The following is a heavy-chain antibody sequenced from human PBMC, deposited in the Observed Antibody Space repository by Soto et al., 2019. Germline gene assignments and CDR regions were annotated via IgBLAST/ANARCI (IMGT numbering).Heavy chain of an antibody. CDR3: ARVYCSGGGCYLLDY. V-gene: IGHV3-30*03. CDR2: ISYDGSNK. Sequence: GSLRLSCAASGFTFSSYGMHWVRQAPGKGLEWVAVISYDGSNKYYADSVKGRFTISRDNSKNTLYLQMNSLRAEDTAVYYCARVYCSGGGCYLLDYWGQGTLVTVSS. J-gene: IGHJ4*02. CDR1: GFTFSSYG. D-gene: IGHD2-15*01.